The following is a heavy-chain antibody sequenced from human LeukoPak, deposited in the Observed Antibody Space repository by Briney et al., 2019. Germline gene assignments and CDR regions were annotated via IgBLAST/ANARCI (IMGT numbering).Heavy chain of an antibody. J-gene: IGHJ3*02. CDR3: ARQYSSSWYMFAFDI. Sequence: PSETLSLTCTGSGGSIRSYYWSWIRQPAGKGLEWIGRIYTSGTTNYSPSLKSRVTMSVDTSKNQFSLKLSSVTAADTAVYYCARQYSSSWYMFAFDIWGQGTMVTVSS. CDR1: GGSIRSYY. D-gene: IGHD6-13*01. CDR2: IYTSGTT. V-gene: IGHV4-4*07.